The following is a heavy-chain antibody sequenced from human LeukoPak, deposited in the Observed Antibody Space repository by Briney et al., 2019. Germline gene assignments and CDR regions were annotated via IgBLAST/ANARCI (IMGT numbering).Heavy chain of an antibody. CDR1: GGSISSSNW. CDR3: ARLKNDRLPWLLEWWFDP. J-gene: IGHJ5*02. Sequence: PSGTLSHNCAVSGGSISSSNWWSWVRQPPGKGLEWIGEIYHSGSTNYNPSLKSRVTISVDKSKNQFSLKLSSVTAADTAVYYCARLKNDRLPWLLEWWFDPWGQGTLVTVSS. CDR2: IYHSGST. V-gene: IGHV4-4*02. D-gene: IGHD3-22*01.